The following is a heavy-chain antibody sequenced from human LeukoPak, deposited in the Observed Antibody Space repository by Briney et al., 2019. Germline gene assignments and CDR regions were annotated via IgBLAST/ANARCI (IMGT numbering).Heavy chain of an antibody. J-gene: IGHJ4*02. Sequence: PSETLSLTCTVSGGSISSSSYYWGWIRQPPGKGLEWIGSIYYSGSTYYNPSLKSRVTISVDTSKNQFSLKLTSMTAADTAVYYCARAAYGRRSDYWGQGTLVTVSS. V-gene: IGHV4-39*07. CDR2: IYYSGST. CDR3: ARAAYGRRSDY. D-gene: IGHD4-17*01. CDR1: GGSISSSSYY.